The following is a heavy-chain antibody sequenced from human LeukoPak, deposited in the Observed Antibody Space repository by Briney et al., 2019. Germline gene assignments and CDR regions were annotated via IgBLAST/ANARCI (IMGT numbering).Heavy chain of an antibody. J-gene: IGHJ5*02. CDR2: ISYDGSNK. CDR1: GFTFSSYA. D-gene: IGHD3-10*01. V-gene: IGHV3-30-3*01. Sequence: RSLRLSCAASGFTFSSYAMHWVRQAPGKGLEWVAVISYDGSNKYYADSVKGRFTISRDNSKNTLYLQMNSLRAEDTAVYYCARGRGSGSYYNSPGWFDPWGQGTLVTVSS. CDR3: ARGRGSGSYYNSPGWFDP.